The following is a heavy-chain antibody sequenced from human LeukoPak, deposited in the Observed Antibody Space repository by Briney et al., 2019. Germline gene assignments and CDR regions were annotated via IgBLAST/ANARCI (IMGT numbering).Heavy chain of an antibody. V-gene: IGHV1-8*03. CDR1: GYTFTSYD. CDR2: MNPNSGNT. D-gene: IGHD2-2*01. Sequence: ASVKVSCKASGYTFTSYDINWVRQATGQGLEWMGWMNPNSGNTGYAQKFQGRVTITADKSTSTAYMELSSLRSEDTAVYYCARDQDIVVVPAAGFDPWGQGTLVTVSS. J-gene: IGHJ5*02. CDR3: ARDQDIVVVPAAGFDP.